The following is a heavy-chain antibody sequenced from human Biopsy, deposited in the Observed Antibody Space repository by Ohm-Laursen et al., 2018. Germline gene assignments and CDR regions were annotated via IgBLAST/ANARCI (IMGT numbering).Heavy chain of an antibody. CDR3: TAGIPGLSRSSDY. CDR1: GFTFSAAW. J-gene: IGHJ4*02. V-gene: IGHV3-15*05. Sequence: SLRLSCAASGFTFSAAWMCWVRQAPGKGLECVALVKSNANGGTTEYSAPVEGRFSISRDDSRNTVYLHMSSLNTDDTAMYFCTAGIPGLSRSSDYWGQGTLVTVSS. D-gene: IGHD6-19*01. CDR2: VKSNANGGTT.